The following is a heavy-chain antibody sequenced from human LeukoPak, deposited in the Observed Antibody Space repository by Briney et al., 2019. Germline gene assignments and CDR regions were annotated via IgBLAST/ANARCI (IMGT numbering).Heavy chain of an antibody. CDR2: IIPIFGTA. V-gene: IGHV1-69*13. CDR3: ARETPYCGGDCYSGYLDY. CDR1: GGTFSSYA. J-gene: IGHJ4*02. D-gene: IGHD2-21*02. Sequence: SVKVSCKASGGTFSSYAISWVRQAPGQGLEWMGGIIPIFGTANYAQKFQGRVTITADESTSTAYMELSSLRSEDTAVYYCARETPYCGGDCYSGYLDYWGQGTLVTVSS.